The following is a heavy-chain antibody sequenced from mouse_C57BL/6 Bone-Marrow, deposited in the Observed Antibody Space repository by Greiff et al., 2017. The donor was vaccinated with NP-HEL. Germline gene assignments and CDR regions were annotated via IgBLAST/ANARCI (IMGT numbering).Heavy chain of an antibody. CDR3: ASYGCGEGWYYDV. CDR1: GYAFSSSW. Sequence: VQLQQSGPELVKPGASVKISCKASGYAFSSSWMNWVKQRPGKGLEWIGRIYPGDGDTNYNGKFKGKATLTADQSSSTAYMQLSSLTSEDSAVYFCASYGCGEGWYYDVWGTGATVTVSS. V-gene: IGHV1-82*01. D-gene: IGHD2-2*01. CDR2: IYPGDGDT. J-gene: IGHJ1*03.